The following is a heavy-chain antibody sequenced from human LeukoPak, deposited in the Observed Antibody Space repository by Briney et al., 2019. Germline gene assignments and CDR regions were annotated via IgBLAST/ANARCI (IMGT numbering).Heavy chain of an antibody. CDR1: GFTFSSYE. D-gene: IGHD4-17*01. CDR2: ISSSGSTI. CDR3: ARVYGDPNYYYYGMDV. Sequence: PGGSLRLSCAASGFTFSSYEMNWVRQAPGKGLEWVSYISSSGSTIYYADSVKGRFTISRDNAKNSLYLQMNSLRAEDTAVYYCARVYGDPNYYYYGMDVWGQGTTVTVSS. V-gene: IGHV3-48*03. J-gene: IGHJ6*02.